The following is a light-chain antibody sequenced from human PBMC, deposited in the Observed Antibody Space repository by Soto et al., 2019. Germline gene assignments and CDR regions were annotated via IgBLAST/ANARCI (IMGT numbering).Light chain of an antibody. CDR3: QQYGSSPLT. CDR2: GAS. Sequence: DIVLTRSPGTLSLSPGERATLSCRASQSVSSSYLAWYQQKPGQAPRLLIYGASIRATGIPDRFSGSGSGTDFTLTISRLEPEDLAVYYCQQYGSSPLTFGGGTKVEIK. V-gene: IGKV3-20*01. CDR1: QSVSSSY. J-gene: IGKJ4*01.